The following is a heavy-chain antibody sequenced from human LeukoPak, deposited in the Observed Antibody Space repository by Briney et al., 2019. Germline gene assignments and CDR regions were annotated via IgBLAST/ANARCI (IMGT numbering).Heavy chain of an antibody. V-gene: IGHV1-69*06. D-gene: IGHD3-10*01. J-gene: IGHJ6*03. Sequence: GASVKVSCKASGGTFSSYAISWVRQAPGQGLDWMGGIIPIFGTANYAQKFQGRGTITADKSTSTAYMELSSLRSEDTAVYYCARNSNLLWFGEPSGYYYYYYMDVWGKGTTVTVSS. CDR1: GGTFSSYA. CDR2: IIPIFGTA. CDR3: ARNSNLLWFGEPSGYYYYYYMDV.